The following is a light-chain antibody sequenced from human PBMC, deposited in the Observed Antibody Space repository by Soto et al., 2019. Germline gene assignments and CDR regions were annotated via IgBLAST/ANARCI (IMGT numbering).Light chain of an antibody. V-gene: IGKV3-15*01. CDR3: QQYNDRPPIT. J-gene: IGKJ5*01. CDR1: QSVSNN. CDR2: GAS. Sequence: EIVMTQSPATLSVSPGERATLSCRASQSVSNNLGWYQQKPGQTPRLLIYGASTRATGIPARFSGSGSGTEFTLTISSLQSEDFAVYFCQQYNDRPPITFGQGTRLEIK.